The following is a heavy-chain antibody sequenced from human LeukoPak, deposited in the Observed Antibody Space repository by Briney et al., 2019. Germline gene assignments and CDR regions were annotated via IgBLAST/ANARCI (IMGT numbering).Heavy chain of an antibody. CDR3: AKDSTTVVPFRPIDY. D-gene: IGHD4-23*01. V-gene: IGHV3-23*01. CDR2: ISGSGCSI. CDR1: GFTFSSYA. J-gene: IGHJ4*02. Sequence: PGGSLRPSCAASGFTFSSYAMSWVRQAPGKGLEGVSAISGSGCSIYYADSVKGRFTISRDNSKNTLYLQMNSLRAEDTAVYYCAKDSTTVVPFRPIDYWGQGTLVTVSS.